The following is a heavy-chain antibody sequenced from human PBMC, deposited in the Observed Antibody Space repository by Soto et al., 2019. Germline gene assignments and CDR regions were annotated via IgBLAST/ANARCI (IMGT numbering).Heavy chain of an antibody. CDR2: ISGSGGST. V-gene: IGHV3-23*01. CDR3: AKDHVPLTTVTNFDY. Sequence: GGSLILSCAASGFTFSSYAMSWVRQAPGKGLELVSAISGSGGSTYYADSVKGRFTISRDNSKNTLYLQMNSLRAEDTAVYYCAKDHVPLTTVTNFDYWGQGTLVTVSS. J-gene: IGHJ4*02. CDR1: GFTFSSYA. D-gene: IGHD4-17*01.